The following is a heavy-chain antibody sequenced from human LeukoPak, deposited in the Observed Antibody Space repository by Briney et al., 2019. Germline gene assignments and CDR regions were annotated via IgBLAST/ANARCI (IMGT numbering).Heavy chain of an antibody. CDR1: GGSFSGYY. Sequence: PSETLSLTCAVYGGSFSGYYWSWVRQPPGKGLEWIGEIYHSGSTNYNPSLKSRVTISVDKPKNQFSLKLSSVTAADTAVYYCARRIAVAGTIDYWGQGTLVTVSS. V-gene: IGHV4-34*01. J-gene: IGHJ4*02. D-gene: IGHD6-19*01. CDR3: ARRIAVAGTIDY. CDR2: IYHSGST.